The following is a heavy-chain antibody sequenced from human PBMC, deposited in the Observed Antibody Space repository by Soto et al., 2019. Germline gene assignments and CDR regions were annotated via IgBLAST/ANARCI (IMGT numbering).Heavy chain of an antibody. V-gene: IGHV3-30-3*01. CDR3: ARDYYDSSGYYYAPDV. J-gene: IGHJ6*02. Sequence: GGSLRLSCAASVFTFSSYAMHWVRQAPGKGLEWVAVISYDGSNKYYADSVKGRFTTSRDNSKNTLYLQMNSLRAEDTAVYYCARDYYDSSGYYYAPDVWGQGTTVTVSS. CDR2: ISYDGSNK. CDR1: VFTFSSYA. D-gene: IGHD3-22*01.